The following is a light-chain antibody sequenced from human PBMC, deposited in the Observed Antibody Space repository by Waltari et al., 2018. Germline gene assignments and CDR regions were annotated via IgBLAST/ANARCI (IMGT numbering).Light chain of an antibody. J-gene: IGKJ2*01. CDR3: QQYDRSPYT. CDR1: QSIDRW. Sequence: DIQMTQSPSTLSASVGDKVTITCRASQSIDRWLAWYQQKPGQAPHLLIYRASNLVSGAPSRFSGSGSGTEFTLTITGLQPDDLATYYCQQYDRSPYTFGQGTKVEIK. CDR2: RAS. V-gene: IGKV1-5*03.